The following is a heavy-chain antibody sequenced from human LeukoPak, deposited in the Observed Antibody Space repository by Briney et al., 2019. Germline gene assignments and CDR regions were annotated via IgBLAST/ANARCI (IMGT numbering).Heavy chain of an antibody. D-gene: IGHD4-17*01. CDR1: GFTFSTYE. CDR3: ARDPNYGDYGLDY. CDR2: ISGTGTTI. Sequence: GGSLRLSCAASGFTFSTYEMNWVRQAPGKGLEWVSYISGTGTTIYYADSVKGRFTVSRDNSKNTLYLQMSSLRAEDTAVYYCARDPNYGDYGLDYWGQGTLVTVSS. V-gene: IGHV3-48*03. J-gene: IGHJ4*02.